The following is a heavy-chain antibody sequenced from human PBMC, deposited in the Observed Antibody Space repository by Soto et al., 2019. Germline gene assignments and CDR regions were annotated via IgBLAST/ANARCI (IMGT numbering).Heavy chain of an antibody. CDR2: ISGSGGST. Sequence: PGGSLGLSCAASGFSFSSYAMRWVRQAPGKGLEWVSAISGSGGSTYYADSVKGRFTTSRDNSKNTLYLQMNSLRAEDTAVYYCAKDTAAMAPGAFDIWGQGTMVTVSS. V-gene: IGHV3-23*01. J-gene: IGHJ3*02. CDR1: GFSFSSYA. CDR3: AKDTAAMAPGAFDI. D-gene: IGHD5-18*01.